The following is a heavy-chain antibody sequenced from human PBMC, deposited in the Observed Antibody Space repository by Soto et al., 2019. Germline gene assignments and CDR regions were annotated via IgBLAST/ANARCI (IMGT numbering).Heavy chain of an antibody. CDR1: GYSFTSYR. CDR3: ASLCSSTSCYAQDYYYYGMDV. V-gene: IGHV5-10-1*01. D-gene: IGHD2-2*01. CDR2: IDPSDSYT. J-gene: IGHJ6*02. Sequence: GESLKISCKGSGYSFTSYRISWVRQMPGKGLEWMGRIDPSDSYTNYSPSFQGHVTISADKSISTAYLQWSSLKASDTAMYYCASLCSSTSCYAQDYYYYGMDVWGQGTTVTVSS.